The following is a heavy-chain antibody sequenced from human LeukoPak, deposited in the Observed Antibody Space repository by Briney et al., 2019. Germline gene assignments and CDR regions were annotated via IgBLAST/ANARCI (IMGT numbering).Heavy chain of an antibody. J-gene: IGHJ4*02. V-gene: IGHV3-21*04. CDR3: AKDYKVRSGEPPIDY. CDR1: GFTFSSYS. CDR2: ISSSSSYI. D-gene: IGHD7-27*01. Sequence: GGSLRLSCAASGFTFSSYSMNWVRQAPGKGLEWVSSISSSSSYIYYADSVKGRFTISRDNSQNTLYLQMISLRAEDTAVYYCAKDYKVRSGEPPIDYWGQGTLVTVSS.